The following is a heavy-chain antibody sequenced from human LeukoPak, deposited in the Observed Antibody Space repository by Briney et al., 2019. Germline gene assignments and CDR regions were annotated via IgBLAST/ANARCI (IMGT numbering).Heavy chain of an antibody. Sequence: PGGSLRLSCAASGFTFSSYAMSWVRQAPGKGLEWVSAISGSGGSTYYADSVKGRFTISRDNSKNTLYLQMNSLRAEDTAVYYCAMVYRPMVYYYMDVWGKGTTVIVSS. V-gene: IGHV3-23*01. J-gene: IGHJ6*03. CDR3: AMVYRPMVYYYMDV. CDR1: GFTFSSYA. CDR2: ISGSGGST. D-gene: IGHD2-8*01.